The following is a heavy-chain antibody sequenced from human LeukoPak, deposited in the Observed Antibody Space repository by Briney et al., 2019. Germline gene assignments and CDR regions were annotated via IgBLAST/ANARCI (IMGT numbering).Heavy chain of an antibody. Sequence: SETLSLTCTVSGGSISSSSYYWGWIRQPPGKGLEWIGSIYYSGSTNYNPSLKSRVTISVDTSKNQFSLKLSSVTAADTAVYYCARAVRSGGSRTPGAFDIWGQGTMVTVSS. CDR3: ARAVRSGGSRTPGAFDI. J-gene: IGHJ3*02. CDR1: GGSISSSSYY. D-gene: IGHD2-15*01. CDR2: IYYSGST. V-gene: IGHV4-39*07.